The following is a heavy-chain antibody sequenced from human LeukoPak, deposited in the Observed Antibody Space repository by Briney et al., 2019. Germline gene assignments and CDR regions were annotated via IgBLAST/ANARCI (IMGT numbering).Heavy chain of an antibody. CDR3: ARDKDGWGIHDF. J-gene: IGHJ4*02. V-gene: IGHV3-30*03. CDR1: GFSFSDYG. D-gene: IGHD3-16*01. CDR2: ISYDGSQK. Sequence: GGSLRLSCAASGFSFSDYGLLWLRQAPGKGLEWVALISYDGSQKNFADSVKGRFTTSRDNSKFTMYLEMNSLRAEDTAVYFCARDKDGWGIHDFWGQGTLVTVSS.